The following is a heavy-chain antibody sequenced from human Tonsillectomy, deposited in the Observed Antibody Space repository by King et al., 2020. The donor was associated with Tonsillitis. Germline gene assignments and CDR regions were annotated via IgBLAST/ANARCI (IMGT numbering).Heavy chain of an antibody. Sequence: VQLVESGAEVREPGESLKISCKGSGYSFTSYWIVWVRQMPGKGLEWMCIIYPGDSHTRYSPSFQGQVTISADRSITTAYLQWSSLKASDTAMYYCARGGNQRFFDYWGQGTLVTVSS. CDR2: IYPGDSHT. CDR3: ARGGNQRFFDY. D-gene: IGHD2-2*01. V-gene: IGHV5-51*03. J-gene: IGHJ4*02. CDR1: GYSFTSYW.